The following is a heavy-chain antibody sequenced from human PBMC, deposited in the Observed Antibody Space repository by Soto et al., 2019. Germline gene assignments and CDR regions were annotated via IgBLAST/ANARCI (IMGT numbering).Heavy chain of an antibody. J-gene: IGHJ4*02. CDR3: ARGPYYYGSGSYYMIY. CDR2: MNPNSGNT. D-gene: IGHD3-10*01. CDR1: GYTFTSYD. V-gene: IGHV1-8*01. Sequence: ASVKVSCKASGYTFTSYDINWVRQATGQGLEWMGWMNPNSGNTGYAQKFQGRVTMTRNTSISTAYMELSSLRSEDTAVYYCARGPYYYGSGSYYMIYWGQGTLVTVSS.